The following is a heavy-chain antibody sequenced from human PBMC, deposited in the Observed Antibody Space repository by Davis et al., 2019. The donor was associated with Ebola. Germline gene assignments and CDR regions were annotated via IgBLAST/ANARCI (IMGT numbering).Heavy chain of an antibody. Sequence: GESLKISCAASGFTFSGSAMHWVRRASGKGLEWVGRIRSKANSYATAYAASVKGRFTISRDDSKNTAYLQMNSLKTEDTAVYYCTSSSITGTDVWGQGTTVTVSS. CDR3: TSSSITGTDV. CDR1: GFTFSGSA. CDR2: IRSKANSYAT. D-gene: IGHD1-7*01. V-gene: IGHV3-73*01. J-gene: IGHJ6*02.